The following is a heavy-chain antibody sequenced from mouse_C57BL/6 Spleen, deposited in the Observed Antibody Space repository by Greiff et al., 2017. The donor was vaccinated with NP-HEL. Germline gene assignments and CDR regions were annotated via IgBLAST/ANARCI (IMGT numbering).Heavy chain of an antibody. J-gene: IGHJ2*01. CDR1: GYTFTSYW. Sequence: QVQLQQPGTELVKPGASVKLSCKASGYTFTSYWMHWVKQRPGQGLEWIGNINTSNGGTYYNEKFKSKATLTVDKSSSTAYMQLSSLTSEDSAVYYCARVQLRLRFDYWGQGTTLTVSS. D-gene: IGHD3-2*02. CDR3: ARVQLRLRFDY. V-gene: IGHV1-53*01. CDR2: INTSNGGT.